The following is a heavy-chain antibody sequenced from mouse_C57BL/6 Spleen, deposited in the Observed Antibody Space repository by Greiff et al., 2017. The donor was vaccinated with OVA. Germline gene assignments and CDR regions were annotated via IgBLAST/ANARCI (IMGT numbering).Heavy chain of an antibody. D-gene: IGHD1-1*01. CDR1: GYTFTDYY. Sequence: QVQLQQSGAELVRPGASVKLSCTASGYTFTDYYINWVKQRPGQGLEWIARIYPGSGNTYYNEKFKGKATLTAEKSSSTAYMQLSSLTSEDSAVXFCAREYYGYYYAMDYWGQGTSVTVSS. J-gene: IGHJ4*01. V-gene: IGHV1-76*01. CDR3: AREYYGYYYAMDY. CDR2: IYPGSGNT.